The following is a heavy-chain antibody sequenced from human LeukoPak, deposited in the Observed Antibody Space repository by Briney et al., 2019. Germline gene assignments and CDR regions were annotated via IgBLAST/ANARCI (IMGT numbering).Heavy chain of an antibody. Sequence: GAPVKVSCKASGYTFTNYYIYWVRQAPGQGLEWMGIINPSGGRTDYAQNFQGRVTVTRDTSTSTAYMELSSLRSEDTAVYFCARTRGYSAYDYFDYWGQGTLVTVSS. J-gene: IGHJ4*02. CDR1: GYTFTNYY. V-gene: IGHV1-46*01. D-gene: IGHD5-12*01. CDR2: INPSGGRT. CDR3: ARTRGYSAYDYFDY.